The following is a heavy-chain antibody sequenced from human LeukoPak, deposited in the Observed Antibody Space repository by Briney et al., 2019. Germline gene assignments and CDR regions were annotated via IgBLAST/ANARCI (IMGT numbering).Heavy chain of an antibody. V-gene: IGHV3-7*01. Sequence: GGSLRLSCAASGFTFSSYWMSWVRQAPGKGLEWVANIKQDGSEKYYVDSVKGRFTISRDNAKNSLYLQMNSLRAEDTAVYYCARDKAYYYDGSGYSLDYWGQGTLVTVSS. CDR2: IKQDGSEK. CDR3: ARDKAYYYDGSGYSLDY. D-gene: IGHD3-22*01. J-gene: IGHJ4*02. CDR1: GFTFSSYW.